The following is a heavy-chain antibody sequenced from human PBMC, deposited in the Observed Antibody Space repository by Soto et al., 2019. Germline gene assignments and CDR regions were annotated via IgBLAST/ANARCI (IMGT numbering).Heavy chain of an antibody. CDR1: GGSFSGYY. J-gene: IGHJ4*02. CDR2: INHSGST. D-gene: IGHD5-12*01. V-gene: IGHV4-34*01. CDR3: ARGVATVVTSYFDY. Sequence: QVQLQQWGAGLLKPSETLSLTCAVYGGSFSGYYWSWIRQPPGKGLEWIGEINHSGSTNYNPSLKSRVTISVDTSKNQCSLKLSSVTAADTAVYYCARGVATVVTSYFDYWGQGTLVTVPS.